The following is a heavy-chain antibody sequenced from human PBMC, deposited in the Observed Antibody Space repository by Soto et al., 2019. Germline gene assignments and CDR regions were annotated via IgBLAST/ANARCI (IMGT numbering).Heavy chain of an antibody. V-gene: IGHV3-13*01. Sequence: VQLVESGGGLAQPGGSLRLSCAASGFTISSYDMHWVRQVTGKGLEWVSAIGVGGETYQPGFAKGRFTISRDDVRNSVHLQMNSLTVGDTAVYFCVREYCSGGAPCTVLYYVDVWGKGTPVTVS. CDR3: VREYCSGGAPCTVLYYVDV. CDR2: IGVGGET. CDR1: GFTISSYD. D-gene: IGHD2-15*01. J-gene: IGHJ6*03.